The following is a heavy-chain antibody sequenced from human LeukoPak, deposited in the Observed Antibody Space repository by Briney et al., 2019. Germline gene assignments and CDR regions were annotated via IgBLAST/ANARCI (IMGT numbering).Heavy chain of an antibody. CDR1: GFTFSSYA. CDR2: ISYDGSNK. J-gene: IGHJ6*02. D-gene: IGHD3-9*01. Sequence: QPGGSLRLSCAASGFTFSSYAMHWVRQAPGKGLEWVAVISYDGSNKYYADSVKGRFTISRDNSKNTLYLQMNSLRAEDTAVYYCARDITIFPGYYYGMDVWGQGTTVTVSS. CDR3: ARDITIFPGYYYGMDV. V-gene: IGHV3-30*04.